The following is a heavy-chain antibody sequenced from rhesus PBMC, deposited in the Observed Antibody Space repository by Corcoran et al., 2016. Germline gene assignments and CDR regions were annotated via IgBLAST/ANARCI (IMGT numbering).Heavy chain of an antibody. D-gene: IGHD1-20*01. CDR2: IYGSGGGT. Sequence: QVQLQESGPGLVKPSETLSLTCAVSGGSISDDYYWSWIRQPPGKGLEWIGYIYGSGGGTNYNPSLKNRVTISIATSKTQFSLKLSSVTAADTAVYYCARGKAGTTDFDYWGQGVLVTVSS. V-gene: IGHV4-106*01. CDR1: GGSISDDYY. CDR3: ARGKAGTTDFDY. J-gene: IGHJ4*01.